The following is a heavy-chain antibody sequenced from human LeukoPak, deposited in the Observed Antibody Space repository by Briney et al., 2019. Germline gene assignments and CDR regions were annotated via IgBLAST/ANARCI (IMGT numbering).Heavy chain of an antibody. D-gene: IGHD3-10*02. J-gene: IGHJ6*04. Sequence: GGSLRLSCAASGFTFSAYSINWVRQSPGKGLEWVSSITDSGTYRYYADSVKGRFTISRDNAKNTLYLQMNSLRAEDTAVYYCAELGITMIGGVWGKGTTVTISS. CDR2: ITDSGTYR. V-gene: IGHV3-21*01. CDR1: GFTFSAYS. CDR3: AELGITMIGGV.